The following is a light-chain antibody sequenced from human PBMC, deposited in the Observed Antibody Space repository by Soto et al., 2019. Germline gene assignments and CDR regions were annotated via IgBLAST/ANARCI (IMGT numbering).Light chain of an antibody. Sequence: QSALTQPPSAPGSPGQSVTISCNGTKNAIGVYDFVSWYQHHPGKAPRLIIYEVVQRPSGVPDRFSGSKSGNTASLTVSGLQAADEADYFCKSYAGSNTYVFGSGTKLTVL. V-gene: IGLV2-8*01. CDR1: KNAIGVYDF. CDR2: EVV. CDR3: KSYAGSNTYV. J-gene: IGLJ1*01.